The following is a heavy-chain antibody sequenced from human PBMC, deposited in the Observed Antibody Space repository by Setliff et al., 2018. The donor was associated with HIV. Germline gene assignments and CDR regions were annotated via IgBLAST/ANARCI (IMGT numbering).Heavy chain of an antibody. V-gene: IGHV4-34*01. Sequence: SETLSLTCAVYGGSFSGYYWSWIRQPPGKGLEWIGEITHRGITDYNPSLKSRVTISVDTSKNQFSLKLGSVTAADRAVYYCARGRGRHCSGGRCYSGGVDYWGQGTLVTVSS. J-gene: IGHJ4*02. CDR1: GGSFSGYY. CDR2: ITHRGIT. D-gene: IGHD2-15*01. CDR3: ARGRGRHCSGGRCYSGGVDY.